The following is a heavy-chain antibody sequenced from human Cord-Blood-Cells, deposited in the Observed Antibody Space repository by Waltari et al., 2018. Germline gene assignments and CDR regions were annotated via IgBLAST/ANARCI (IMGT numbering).Heavy chain of an antibody. J-gene: IGHJ4*02. V-gene: IGHV1-46*01. Sequence: QVQLVQSGAEVKKPGASVKVSCKASGYTFTSYYMHWVRQAPGQGLEWMGIINPRCGSTSYAQKFQGRVTMTRDTSTSTVYMELSSLRSEDTAVYYCARGSGRVVIAIPFDYWGQGTLVTVSS. D-gene: IGHD2-21*01. CDR2: INPRCGST. CDR1: GYTFTSYY. CDR3: ARGSGRVVIAIPFDY.